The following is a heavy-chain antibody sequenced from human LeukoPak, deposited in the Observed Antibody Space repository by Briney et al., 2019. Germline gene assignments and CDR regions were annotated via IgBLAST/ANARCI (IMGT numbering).Heavy chain of an antibody. D-gene: IGHD2/OR15-2a*01. CDR2: ISYDGSNK. V-gene: IGHV3-30*18. J-gene: IGHJ4*02. CDR3: AKELPFLPPRD. Sequence: GPLRLSFAASGFTFSSYGMHWVRPAPGKGLEWVAVISYDGSNKYYADSVKGRFTISRDNSKNTLYLQMNSLRAEDTAVYYCAKELPFLPPRDWGQGTLVTVSS. CDR1: GFTFSSYG.